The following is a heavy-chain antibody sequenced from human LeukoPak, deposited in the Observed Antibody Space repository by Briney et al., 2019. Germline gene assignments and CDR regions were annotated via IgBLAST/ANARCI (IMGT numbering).Heavy chain of an antibody. Sequence: GGSLRLSCAASGFTVSSNYMSWVRQAPGKGLEWVSVIYSGGSTYYADSVKGRFTISRDNSKNTLYLQMNSLRTEDTAVYYCAKWGTLQTFQHWGQGTLVTVSS. CDR2: IYSGGST. V-gene: IGHV3-53*05. D-gene: IGHD3-16*01. CDR1: GFTVSSNY. J-gene: IGHJ1*01. CDR3: AKWGTLQTFQH.